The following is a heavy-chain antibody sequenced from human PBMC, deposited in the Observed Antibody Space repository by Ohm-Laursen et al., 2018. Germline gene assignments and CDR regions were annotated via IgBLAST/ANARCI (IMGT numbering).Heavy chain of an antibody. D-gene: IGHD2-8*02. J-gene: IGHJ4*02. CDR1: GFSLNTSGIR. CDR2: LDWDDGQ. V-gene: IGHV2-70*04. CDR3: ARTYSTGWVRGYFDY. Sequence: TQTLTLTCTFSGFSLNTSGIRVNWIRQPPGKALEWLARLDWDDGQFYSTSLKTRLTISKDTSKNQVVLTMTNIDPVDTATYYCARTYSTGWVRGYFDYWGQGTLVTVSS.